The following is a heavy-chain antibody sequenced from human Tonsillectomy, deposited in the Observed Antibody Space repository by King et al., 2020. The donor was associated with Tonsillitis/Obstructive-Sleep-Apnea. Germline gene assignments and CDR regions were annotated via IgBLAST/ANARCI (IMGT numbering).Heavy chain of an antibody. J-gene: IGHJ6*03. D-gene: IGHD3-10*01. CDR2: IYPGDSDT. CDR1: GYSFTSYW. V-gene: IGHV5-51*01. CDR3: ARGEIGSGTYYYYYMDV. Sequence: VQLVESGAEVKKPGESLKISCKGSGYSFTSYWIGWVRQMPGKGLEWMGIIYPGDSDTRYSPSFQGQVTISADKTISTAYLQWSSLKASDTAMYYCARGEIGSGTYYYYYMDVWGKGTTVTVSS.